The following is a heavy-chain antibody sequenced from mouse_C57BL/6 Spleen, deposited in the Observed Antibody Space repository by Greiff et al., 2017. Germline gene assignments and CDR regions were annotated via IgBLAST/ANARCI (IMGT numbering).Heavy chain of an antibody. D-gene: IGHD1-1*01. CDR2: RSYDGSN. J-gene: IGHJ4*01. CDR1: GYSITSGYY. Sequence: DVQLQESGPGLVKPSQSLSLTCSVTGYSITSGYYWNWIRQFPGNKLEWMGYRSYDGSNNYNPSLKNRISITRDTSKNQFFLKLNSVTTEDTATYYCARDLPTTVVEDAMDYWGQGTSVTVSS. CDR3: ARDLPTTVVEDAMDY. V-gene: IGHV3-6*01.